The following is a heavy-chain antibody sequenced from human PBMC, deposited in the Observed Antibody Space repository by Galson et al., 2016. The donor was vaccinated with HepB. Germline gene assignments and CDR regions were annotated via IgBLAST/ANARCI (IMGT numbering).Heavy chain of an antibody. J-gene: IGHJ1*01. V-gene: IGHV3-74*01. D-gene: IGHD5-18*01. CDR3: ARDNEGYSFEF. CDR1: GFTFSRHW. CDR2: IKGDGRHT. Sequence: SLRLSCAASGFTFSRHWMHWARQAPGKGLVWVSRIKGDGRHTVYADSVQGRFSISRDNAKNTLYLQMNSLRAEDTAVYYCARDNEGYSFEFWGQGTLGTVSS.